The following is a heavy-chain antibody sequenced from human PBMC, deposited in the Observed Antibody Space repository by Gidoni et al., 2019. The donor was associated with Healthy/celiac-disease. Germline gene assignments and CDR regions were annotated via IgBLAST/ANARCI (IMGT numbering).Heavy chain of an antibody. CDR1: GFTFSSYA. Sequence: EVQLLESGGGLVQPGGSLRLSCAASGFTFSSYAMSWVRQAPGKGLEWVSAISGSGGSTYYADSVKGRFTISRDNSKNTLYLQMNSLRAEDTAVYYCAKTASIFYYGSGSSDYWGQGTLVTVSS. D-gene: IGHD3-10*01. CDR2: ISGSGGST. CDR3: AKTASIFYYGSGSSDY. J-gene: IGHJ4*02. V-gene: IGHV3-23*01.